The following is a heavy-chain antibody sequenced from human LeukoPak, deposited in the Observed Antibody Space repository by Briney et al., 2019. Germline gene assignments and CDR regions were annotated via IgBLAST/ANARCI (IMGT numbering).Heavy chain of an antibody. Sequence: ASVKVSCKASGYTFTSYGISWVRQAPGQGLEWMGWISAYNGNTNYAQKLQGRVTMTRDTSISTAYMELSRLRSDDTAVYYCARVGRGTGYSYGYAFYYYYYMDVWGKGTTVTVSS. CDR2: ISAYNGNT. V-gene: IGHV1-18*01. CDR3: ARVGRGTGYSYGYAFYYYYYMDV. J-gene: IGHJ6*03. CDR1: GYTFTSYG. D-gene: IGHD5-18*01.